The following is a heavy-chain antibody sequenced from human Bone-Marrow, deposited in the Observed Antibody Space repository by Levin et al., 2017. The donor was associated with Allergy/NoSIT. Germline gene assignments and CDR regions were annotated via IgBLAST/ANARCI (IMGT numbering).Heavy chain of an antibody. CDR1: GGSISGYY. D-gene: IGHD3-10*01. V-gene: IGHV4-59*01. CDR3: ARSVAGEFDY. J-gene: IGHJ4*02. CDR2: IFYSGST. Sequence: SETLSLTCTVSGGSISGYYWSWVRQPPGKGLEWVGHIFYSGSTNYNPSLKSRVTISINTSKNQFSLNLTSVTAAATAFYYCARSVAGEFDYWGQGTLVTVSS.